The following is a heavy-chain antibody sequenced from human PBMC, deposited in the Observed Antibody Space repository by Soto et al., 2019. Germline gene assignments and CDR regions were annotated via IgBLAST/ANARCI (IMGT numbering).Heavy chain of an antibody. CDR1: GFTFSTCA. V-gene: IGHV3-23*01. J-gene: IGHJ4*02. CDR2: MSHAGGSI. Sequence: WVSLRLSCVACGFTFSTCAMSWVRQAPGKGLEWLSGMSHAGGSIYYADSVKGRVSVSRDNSKKILFLQMNTIRAEDTAEYYCARGPAVGHYNLWRGYYLDAWGQGTQVTVSS. CDR3: ARGPAVGHYNLWRGYYLDA. D-gene: IGHD3-3*01.